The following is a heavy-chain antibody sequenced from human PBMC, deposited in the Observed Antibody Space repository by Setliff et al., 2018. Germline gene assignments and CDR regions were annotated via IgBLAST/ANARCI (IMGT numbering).Heavy chain of an antibody. CDR3: ARHYYDSGGYYIDY. J-gene: IGHJ4*02. CDR2: IYHSGRN. D-gene: IGHD3-22*01. V-gene: IGHV4-38-2*01. CDR1: GYSISSDSY. Sequence: PSETLSLTCAVSGYSISSDSYWGWIRQPPGKGLEWIGSIYHSGRNYYNPSLKSRVIISVDTSKNQFSLKLSSVTAADTAVYYCARHYYDSGGYYIDYWGQGTLVT.